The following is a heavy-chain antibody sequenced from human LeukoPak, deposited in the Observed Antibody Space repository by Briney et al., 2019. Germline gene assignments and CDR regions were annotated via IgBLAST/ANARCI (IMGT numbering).Heavy chain of an antibody. V-gene: IGHV1-69*05. CDR3: ASWSVAVAGMTRYYYMDV. Sequence: SVKVSCKASGGTFSSYAISWVRQAPGQGLEWMGGIIPIFGTANYAQKFQGRVTITTDESTSTAYMELSSLRSEDTAVYYCASWSVAVAGMTRYYYMDVWGKGTTVTVSS. J-gene: IGHJ6*03. D-gene: IGHD6-19*01. CDR2: IIPIFGTA. CDR1: GGTFSSYA.